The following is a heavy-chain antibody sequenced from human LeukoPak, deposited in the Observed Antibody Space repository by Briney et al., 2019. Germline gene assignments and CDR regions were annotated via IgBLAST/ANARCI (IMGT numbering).Heavy chain of an antibody. D-gene: IGHD3-3*01. J-gene: IGHJ6*03. CDR1: GFTFSGSA. V-gene: IGHV3-73*01. CDR3: ARDGGSDFWSGLWGSYYYMDV. CDR2: IRSKANSYAT. Sequence: PGGSLRLSCAASGFTFSGSAMHWVRQASGKGLEWVGRIRSKANSYATAYAASVKGRFTISRDDSKNTAYLQMNSLKTEDTAVYYCARDGGSDFWSGLWGSYYYMDVWGKGTTVTVSS.